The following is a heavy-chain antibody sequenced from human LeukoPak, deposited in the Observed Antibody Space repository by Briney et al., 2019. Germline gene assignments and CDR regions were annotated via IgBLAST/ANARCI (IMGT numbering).Heavy chain of an antibody. J-gene: IGHJ3*02. CDR2: IIPIFGTA. CDR1: GGTFSSYA. V-gene: IGHV1-69*01. D-gene: IGHD6-19*01. CDR3: ARDRGVYSSGWYVAFDI. Sequence: SVKVSCKASGGTFSSYAISWVRQAPGQGLEWMGGIIPIFGTANYAQKFQGRVTITADESTSTAYMELSSLRSEDTAVYYCARDRGVYSSGWYVAFDIWGQGTMVTVSS.